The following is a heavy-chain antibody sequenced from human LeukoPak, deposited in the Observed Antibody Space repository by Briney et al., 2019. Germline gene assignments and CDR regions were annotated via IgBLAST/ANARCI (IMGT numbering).Heavy chain of an antibody. CDR2: ISYDGSNK. CDR3: ARERADSSGYSWFDP. J-gene: IGHJ5*02. V-gene: IGHV3-30*01. Sequence: PGGSLRLSCAASGFTFSAYAMHWVRQAPGKGLEWVALISYDGSNKYYADSVKGRFTISRDNSKYTLYLQMNSLRAEDTAVYYCARERADSSGYSWFDPWGQGTLVTVSS. D-gene: IGHD3-22*01. CDR1: GFTFSAYA.